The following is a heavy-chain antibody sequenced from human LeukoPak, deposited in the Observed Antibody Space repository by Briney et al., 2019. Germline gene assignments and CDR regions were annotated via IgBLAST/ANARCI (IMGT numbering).Heavy chain of an antibody. CDR1: GFTFSSYA. V-gene: IGHV3-30*04. Sequence: PGRSLRLSCAASGFTFSSYAMHWVRQAPGKGLEWVAVISYDGSNKYYADSVKGRFTISRDNSKNTLYLQMNSLRAEDTAVYYCARDPITMVRGVRATDYWGQGTLVTVSS. CDR3: ARDPITMVRGVRATDY. CDR2: ISYDGSNK. J-gene: IGHJ4*02. D-gene: IGHD3-10*01.